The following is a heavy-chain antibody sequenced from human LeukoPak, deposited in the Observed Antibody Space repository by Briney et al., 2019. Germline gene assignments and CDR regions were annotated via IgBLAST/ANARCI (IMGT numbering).Heavy chain of an antibody. CDR2: ISSSGSTI. J-gene: IGHJ3*02. D-gene: IGHD1-1*01. CDR1: GFTFSSYE. CDR3: ARDSAWRGNWYAFDI. V-gene: IGHV3-48*03. Sequence: PGGSLRLSCAASGFTFSSYEMNWVRQAPGKGLEWVSYISSSGSTIYYADSVKGRFTISRDNVRKSLNLQMNSLTTEDTAFYFCARDSAWRGNWYAFDIWGQGTMVTVSS.